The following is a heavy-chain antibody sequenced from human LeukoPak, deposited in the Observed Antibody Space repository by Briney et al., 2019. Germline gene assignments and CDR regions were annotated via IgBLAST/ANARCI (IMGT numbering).Heavy chain of an antibody. J-gene: IGHJ4*02. CDR3: ARGPYYDFWSGYPFFDY. V-gene: IGHV4-59*08. CDR1: GGSISSYY. D-gene: IGHD3-3*01. Sequence: SETLSLTCTVSGGSISSYYWSWVRQPPGKGLEWIGYLYDGGSTNYNPSLKSRVTMSVDTSKNQFSLNLSSVTAADTAVYYCARGPYYDFWSGYPFFDYWGQGTLVTVSS. CDR2: LYDGGST.